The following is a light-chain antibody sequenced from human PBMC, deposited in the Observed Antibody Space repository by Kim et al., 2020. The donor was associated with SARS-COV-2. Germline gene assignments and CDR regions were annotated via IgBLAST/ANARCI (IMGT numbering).Light chain of an antibody. CDR1: QSVSSN. Sequence: VSPGERATLFGRASQSVSSNLAWYQQIPGQSPRLLIYGASTRATGIPARFSGTGSETEFTLFISSLQSEDSAVYYCQEYNTWPRYTFGQGTKLEI. CDR2: GAS. CDR3: QEYNTWPRYT. V-gene: IGKV3-15*01. J-gene: IGKJ2*01.